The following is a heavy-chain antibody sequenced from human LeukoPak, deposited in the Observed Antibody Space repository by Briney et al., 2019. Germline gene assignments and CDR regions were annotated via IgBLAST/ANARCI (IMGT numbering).Heavy chain of an antibody. CDR2: IYYSGST. D-gene: IGHD3-16*01. CDR1: GGSISSSSYY. J-gene: IGHJ5*02. Sequence: SETLSLTCTVSGGSISSSSYYWGWIRQPPGKGLEWIGSIYYSGSTYYNPSLKSRVTISVDTSKNQFSLKLSSVTAADTAVYYCARASYVWGSYIYWFDPWGQGTLVTVSS. CDR3: ARASYVWGSYIYWFDP. V-gene: IGHV4-39*07.